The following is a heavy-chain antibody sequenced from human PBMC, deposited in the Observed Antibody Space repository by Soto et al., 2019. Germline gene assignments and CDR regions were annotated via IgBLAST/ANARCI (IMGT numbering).Heavy chain of an antibody. J-gene: IGHJ4*01. V-gene: IGHV4-38-2*02. Sequence: ADTLSLTCTVSGYSISRGPSWAWIRQPPGKGPGWIASIYHGGTTFYNPSLKSRITISVDTSNNQFSLKLTSVTAADTAVYSCARVHVMVVAGSTFDYWGHGTLVTVSS. CDR1: GYSISRGPS. CDR2: IYHGGTT. D-gene: IGHD6-19*01. CDR3: ARVHVMVVAGSTFDY.